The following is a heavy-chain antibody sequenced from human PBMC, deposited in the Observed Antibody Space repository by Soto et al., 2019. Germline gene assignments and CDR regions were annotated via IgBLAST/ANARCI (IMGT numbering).Heavy chain of an antibody. CDR1: GFTFSTYG. CDR2: IWYDGSDK. Sequence: QVQLVESGGGVVQPGRSLRLSCAASGFTFSTYGMHWVRQAPGKGLEWVAVIWYDGSDKYYADSVKGRFTISRDNSKNMVFLQMNSLRAEDTAVYYCARCGWVPIGYFDYWGQGTLVTVS. V-gene: IGHV3-33*01. D-gene: IGHD6-19*01. J-gene: IGHJ4*02. CDR3: ARCGWVPIGYFDY.